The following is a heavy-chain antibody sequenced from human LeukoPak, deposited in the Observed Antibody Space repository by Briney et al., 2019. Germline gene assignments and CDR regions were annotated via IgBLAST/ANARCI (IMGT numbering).Heavy chain of an antibody. CDR3: ARESTLNPDSGFFDS. CDR2: ISYGGSNT. V-gene: IGHV3-30-3*01. Sequence: GGSLRLSCAASGFTFNYYAMHWVRQAPGKGLEWVSFISYGGSNTYYTDSVKGRFTISRDNSKNTLYLQMNSLRAEDTAVYYCARESTLNPDSGFFDSWGQGTLVTVSS. CDR1: GFTFNYYA. J-gene: IGHJ4*02. D-gene: IGHD5-12*01.